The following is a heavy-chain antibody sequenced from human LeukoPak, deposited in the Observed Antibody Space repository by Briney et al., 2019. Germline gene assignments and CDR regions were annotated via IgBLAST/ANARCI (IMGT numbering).Heavy chain of an antibody. CDR3: ARITVTTGGVDH. D-gene: IGHD4-17*01. CDR2: IYYSGST. Sequence: PSETLSLTCTVSGGSISSSSYYWGWIRQPPGKGLEWIGSIYYSGSTYYNPSLKSRVTISVDTSKNQFSLKLSSVTAADTAVYYCARITVTTGGVDHWGQGTLVTVSS. V-gene: IGHV4-39*01. CDR1: GGSISSSSYY. J-gene: IGHJ4*02.